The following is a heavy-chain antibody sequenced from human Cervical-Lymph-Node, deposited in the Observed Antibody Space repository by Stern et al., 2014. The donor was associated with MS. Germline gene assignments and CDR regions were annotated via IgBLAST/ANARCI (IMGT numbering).Heavy chain of an antibody. CDR1: GFTFSHYS. J-gene: IGHJ4*02. D-gene: IGHD4-17*01. Sequence: EVQLVESGGGLVKPGESLRLSCDASGFTFSHYSINWVRQAPRKGLEWISSIINNSTHTYNADYVEGRFTISRDRAKDSVSLHMVSLRAEDTAVYYCARARVGDYARSPHLDSWGQGTLVTVSS. CDR3: ARARVGDYARSPHLDS. CDR2: IINNSTHT. V-gene: IGHV3-21*01.